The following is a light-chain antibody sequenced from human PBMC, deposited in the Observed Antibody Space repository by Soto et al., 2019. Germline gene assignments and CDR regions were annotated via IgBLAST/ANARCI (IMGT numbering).Light chain of an antibody. CDR2: GAS. V-gene: IGKV3-15*01. CDR1: QSVSSN. Sequence: EIVMTQSPATLSVSPGERATLSCRASQSVSSNLAWYQQKPGQAPRLLIYGASTMATGIPARFSGSGSGTEFTLTISSLQSEEVAVYYWQQDNNWPLTFGGGTKVEIK. J-gene: IGKJ4*01. CDR3: QQDNNWPLT.